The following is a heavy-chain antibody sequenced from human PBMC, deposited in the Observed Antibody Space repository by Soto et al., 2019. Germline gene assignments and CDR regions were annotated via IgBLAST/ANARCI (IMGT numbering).Heavy chain of an antibody. CDR1: GGSFSGYY. CDR2: INHSGST. CDR3: ARTGGCSSTSCYLRVRWREGWFDP. Sequence: SETLSLTCAVYGGSFSGYYWSWIRQPPGKGLEWIGEINHSGSTNYNPSLKSRVTISVDTSKNQFSLKLSSVTAADTAVYYCARTGGCSSTSCYLRVRWREGWFDPWGQGTLVTVSS. D-gene: IGHD2-2*01. J-gene: IGHJ5*02. V-gene: IGHV4-34*01.